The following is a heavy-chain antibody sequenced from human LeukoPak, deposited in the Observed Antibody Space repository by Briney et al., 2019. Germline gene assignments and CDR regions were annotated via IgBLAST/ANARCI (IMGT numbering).Heavy chain of an antibody. CDR3: AKSGGYGLIDY. Sequence: SETLSLTCNVSGVSISSSSYYWGWIRQPPGTGLEWIGSIYSSGSTYYNSSLKSRVTISIDTSKNQVSPKMSSVTAADTAVYYCAKSGGYGLIDYWGQGTLVTVSS. J-gene: IGHJ4*02. CDR2: IYSSGST. D-gene: IGHD6-25*01. CDR1: GVSISSSSYY. V-gene: IGHV4-39*01.